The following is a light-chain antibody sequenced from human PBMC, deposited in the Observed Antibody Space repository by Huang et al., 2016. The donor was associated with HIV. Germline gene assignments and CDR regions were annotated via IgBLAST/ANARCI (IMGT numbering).Light chain of an antibody. V-gene: IGKV1-5*03. CDR3: QQYNSYPRT. Sequence: DIQMTQSPSTLSASVGDRITITCRASQSISSWLAWYQKKPWKAPKLLIYKASSLESGVPSRFSGSGSGTEFTTTISSLQPDDFATYYCQQYNSYPRTFGGGTKVEIK. CDR2: KAS. CDR1: QSISSW. J-gene: IGKJ4*01.